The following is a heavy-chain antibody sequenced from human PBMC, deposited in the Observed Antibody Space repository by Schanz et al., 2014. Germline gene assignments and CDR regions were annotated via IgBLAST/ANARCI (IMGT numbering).Heavy chain of an antibody. J-gene: IGHJ4*02. D-gene: IGHD3-9*01. CDR3: ARDAADFYDILTEEDY. Sequence: QVQLVQSGAEVKKPGASVKVSCKASGYTFTSYGISWVRQAPGQGLEWMGWISAYNGNTKYPRKLQGRVTMTTDTYTSTAYMELRSLRSDDTAVYYCARDAADFYDILTEEDYWGQGTLVTVSS. CDR2: ISAYNGNT. CDR1: GYTFTSYG. V-gene: IGHV1-18*01.